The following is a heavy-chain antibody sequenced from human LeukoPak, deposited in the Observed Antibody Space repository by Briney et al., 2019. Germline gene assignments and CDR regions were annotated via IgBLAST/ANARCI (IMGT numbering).Heavy chain of an antibody. V-gene: IGHV3-23*01. CDR3: AVCHWHSSGCRNDY. D-gene: IGHD6-19*01. CDR1: GFTFSNYG. J-gene: IGHJ4*02. Sequence: GGSLRLSCAASGFTFSNYGMAWVRQAPGQGLEWVSVISASGKTTNYADSVKGRFTISRDDSKHTVYLQMNSLRAEDTAVYYCAVCHWHSSGCRNDYWGQGTLVTVSS. CDR2: ISASGKTT.